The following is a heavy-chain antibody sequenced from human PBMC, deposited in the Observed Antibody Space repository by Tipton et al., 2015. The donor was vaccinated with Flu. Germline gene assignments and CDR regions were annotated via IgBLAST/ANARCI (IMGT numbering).Heavy chain of an antibody. CDR2: IYPTGTT. V-gene: IGHV4-39*01. D-gene: IGHD3-10*02. J-gene: IGHJ4*02. CDR3: ARLSYYDVDLKNFYFED. CDR1: SGSIRSTNYF. Sequence: TLSLTCTVSSGSIRSTNYFCAWIRQPPGKRLELIGSIYPTGTTYYNPSLKSRVTISVDTSKSQFSLKLNSLTAADTAVYYCARLSYYDVDLKNFYFEDWGQGTLVTVSS.